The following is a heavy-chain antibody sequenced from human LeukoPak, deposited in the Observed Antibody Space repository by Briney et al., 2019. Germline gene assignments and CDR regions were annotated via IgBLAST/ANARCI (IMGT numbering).Heavy chain of an antibody. CDR1: GYTFTSYD. J-gene: IGHJ6*03. V-gene: IGHV1-8*01. CDR2: MNPNSGNT. CDR3: ARGPLGYYYDSSGYYSYYYYMDV. Sequence: GASVKVSCKASGYTFTSYDINWVRQATGQGLEWMGWMNPNSGNTGYAQKFQGRVTMTRNTSISTAYMELSSLRSEDTAVYYCARGPLGYYYDSSGYYSYYYYMDVWGKGTTVTVSS. D-gene: IGHD3-22*01.